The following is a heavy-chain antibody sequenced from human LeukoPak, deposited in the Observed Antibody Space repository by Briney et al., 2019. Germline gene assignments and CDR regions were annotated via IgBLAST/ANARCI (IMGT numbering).Heavy chain of an antibody. V-gene: IGHV3-73*01. CDR2: IRSKANSYAT. CDR3: TRHGSSSGG. D-gene: IGHD6-6*01. J-gene: IGHJ4*02. CDR1: GFTFSGSA. Sequence: GGTLRLSCAASGFTFSGSAMHWVRQASGKGLEWVGRIRSKANSYATAYAASVKARFTISRDDSKNTAYLRMNSLKTEDTAVYYCTRHGSSSGGGGQGTLVTVSS.